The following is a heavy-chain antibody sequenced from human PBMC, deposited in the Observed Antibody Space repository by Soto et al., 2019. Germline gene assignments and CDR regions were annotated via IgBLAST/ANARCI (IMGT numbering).Heavy chain of an antibody. J-gene: IGHJ6*02. D-gene: IGHD2-2*01. Sequence: PSETLSLTCTVSGGSLSSGGYYLSWIRQHPGKGLEWIGYIYYSGSTYYNPSLKSRVTISVDTSKNQFSLKLSSVTAADTAVYYCARYWSSTGCDGAPLGYYGMDVWGQGTTVTVSS. CDR1: GGSLSSGGYY. CDR2: IYYSGST. CDR3: ARYWSSTGCDGAPLGYYGMDV. V-gene: IGHV4-31*03.